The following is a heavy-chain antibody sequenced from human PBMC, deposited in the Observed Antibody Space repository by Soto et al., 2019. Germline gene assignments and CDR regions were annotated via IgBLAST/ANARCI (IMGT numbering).Heavy chain of an antibody. CDR1: GYSFTSYW. Sequence: PGEALKISGKGSGYSFTSYWIGWVRQMPGKGLEWMGITYPGDSDTRYSPSFQGQVTISADKSISTAFLQWSSLKASDTAMYYCARLYCSSMSCSYYYGMDVWGPGTTVTVSS. CDR3: ARLYCSSMSCSYYYGMDV. D-gene: IGHD2-2*01. CDR2: TYPGDSDT. V-gene: IGHV5-51*03. J-gene: IGHJ6*02.